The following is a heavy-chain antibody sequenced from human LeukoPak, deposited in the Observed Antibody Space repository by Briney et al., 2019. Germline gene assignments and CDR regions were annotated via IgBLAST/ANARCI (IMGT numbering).Heavy chain of an antibody. V-gene: IGHV4-39*07. J-gene: IGHJ4*02. Sequence: SETLSLTCTVSGGSISSSSYYWGWIRQPPGKGLEWIGSMHYSGSTSYNPSLKSRVTISVDTSKNQFSLKLSSVTAADTAVYYCARDQKYYYYSSGHPLVYWGQGTLVTVSS. CDR1: GGSISSSSYY. CDR2: MHYSGST. CDR3: ARDQKYYYYSSGHPLVY. D-gene: IGHD3-22*01.